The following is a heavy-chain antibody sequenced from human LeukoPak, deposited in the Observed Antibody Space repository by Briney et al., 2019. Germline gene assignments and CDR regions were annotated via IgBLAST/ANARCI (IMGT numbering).Heavy chain of an antibody. D-gene: IGHD6-13*01. Sequence: QPGGSLRLSCAASGFTFSSYWMTWVRQAPGKGLQWVANIKQDGSEKNYVDSVKGRFTISRDNAENTVSLQMNSLRAEDTAVYYCARGAYSSIYWGQGTPVTVSS. CDR1: GFTFSSYW. J-gene: IGHJ4*02. CDR2: IKQDGSEK. CDR3: ARGAYSSIY. V-gene: IGHV3-7*04.